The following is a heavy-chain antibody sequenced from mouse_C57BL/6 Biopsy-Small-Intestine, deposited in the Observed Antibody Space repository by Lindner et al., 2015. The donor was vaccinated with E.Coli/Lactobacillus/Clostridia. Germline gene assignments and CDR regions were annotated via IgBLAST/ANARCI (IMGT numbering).Heavy chain of an antibody. V-gene: IGHV14-2*01. CDR1: GFNIKDYY. CDR2: IDPEDGET. CDR3: APLFVY. Sequence: VQLQEFGAELVKPGASVKLSCAASGFNIKDYYIHWVKQTTEQGLEWIGRIDPEDGETECAPKFQGKAIITADTSSNTAYLQLNSLTSEDTAVYYCAPLFVYWGQGTLVTVSA. D-gene: IGHD6-1*01. J-gene: IGHJ3*01.